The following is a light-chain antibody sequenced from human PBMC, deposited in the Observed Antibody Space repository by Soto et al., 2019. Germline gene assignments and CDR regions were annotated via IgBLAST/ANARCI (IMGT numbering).Light chain of an antibody. CDR1: QSISAY. V-gene: IGKV1-12*01. CDR3: QQASSFPLT. Sequence: DIHMTQSPSSMSASVGDRFTITCGARQSISAYLNWYQQKPVKAPKLLIYPASSLQSGVPSRFRGSGSGTDFTLTISSLQPEDFATYYCQQASSFPLTFGQGTRLEIK. J-gene: IGKJ5*01. CDR2: PAS.